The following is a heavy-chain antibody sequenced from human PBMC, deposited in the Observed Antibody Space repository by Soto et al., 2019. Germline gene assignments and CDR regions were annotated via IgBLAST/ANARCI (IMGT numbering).Heavy chain of an antibody. Sequence: GGSLRLSCAASEFTFSSYWMSWVRQAPGKGLEWVANIKQDGSEKYYVDSVKGRFTISRDNAKNSLYLQMNSLRAEDTAVYYCATLVVVPAAMPGYMDVWGKGTTVTVSS. CDR1: EFTFSSYW. D-gene: IGHD2-2*01. J-gene: IGHJ6*03. V-gene: IGHV3-7*01. CDR2: IKQDGSEK. CDR3: ATLVVVPAAMPGYMDV.